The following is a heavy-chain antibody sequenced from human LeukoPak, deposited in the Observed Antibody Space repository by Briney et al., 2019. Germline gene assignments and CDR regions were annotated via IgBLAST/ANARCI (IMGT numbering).Heavy chain of an antibody. V-gene: IGHV5-51*01. CDR3: ARRTTMVRGVFDY. Sequence: GESLKISCKGSGYSFTSYWIGWVRQMPGKGLEWMGIIYPGDSDTRYSPPFQGQVTISADKSISTAYLQWSSLKASDTAMYYCARRTTMVRGVFDYWGQGTLVTVSS. J-gene: IGHJ4*02. CDR1: GYSFTSYW. CDR2: IYPGDSDT. D-gene: IGHD3-10*01.